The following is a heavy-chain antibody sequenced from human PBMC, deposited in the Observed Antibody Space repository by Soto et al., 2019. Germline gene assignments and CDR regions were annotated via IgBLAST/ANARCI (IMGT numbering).Heavy chain of an antibody. CDR2: IYYSGGT. CDR1: GGSISSYY. Sequence: PSDTLSLTCIVSGGSISSYYWSWIRQPPGKGLEWIGYIYYSGGTNYNPSLKSRVTISVDTSNNQFSLRLSSVTAADTAVYYCARPTKGGAFDLWGQGTTVTVSS. J-gene: IGHJ3*01. V-gene: IGHV4-59*08. CDR3: ARPTKGGAFDL.